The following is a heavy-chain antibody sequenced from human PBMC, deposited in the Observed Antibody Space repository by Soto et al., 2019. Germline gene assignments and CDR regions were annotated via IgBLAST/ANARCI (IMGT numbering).Heavy chain of an antibody. J-gene: IGHJ1*01. Sequence: GGSLRLSCAASGFAFSTYSMNWVRQAPGKGLEWVSAISGSGGSTNYADSVKGRFTISRDNSKNTLYLQMNSLRAEDTSVHYWAPGGRDRLVSFQHWGQGT. CDR2: ISGSGGST. CDR1: GFAFSTYS. CDR3: APGGRDRLVSFQH. V-gene: IGHV3-23*01. D-gene: IGHD2-21*01.